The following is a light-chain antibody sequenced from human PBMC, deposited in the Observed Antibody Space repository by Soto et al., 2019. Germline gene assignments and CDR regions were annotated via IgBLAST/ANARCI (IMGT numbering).Light chain of an antibody. CDR3: SSYAGNNNLL. J-gene: IGLJ3*02. CDR2: EVN. Sequence: QSALTQPPSASASPGQSVTISCTGTSSDVDRYNFVSWYQQHPGRAPKVIIYEVNNRPSGAPDRFSGSKSGNTASLTVSGLQAEDETDYYCSSYAGNNNLLFGGGTKLTVL. V-gene: IGLV2-8*01. CDR1: SSDVDRYNF.